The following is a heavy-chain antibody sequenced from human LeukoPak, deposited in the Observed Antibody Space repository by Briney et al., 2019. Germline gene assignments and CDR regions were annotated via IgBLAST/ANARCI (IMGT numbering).Heavy chain of an antibody. D-gene: IGHD6-6*01. Sequence: NPSETLCLTCAVYGGSFSGYYWSWIRQSPGKGLEWIGEINHSGSTNYNPALKSRGTISVGKTKNQFSLKLSSVTAADTAVYYCARRRQYDSSLFWTFDLWGRGTLVTVSS. CDR1: GGSFSGYY. CDR3: ARRRQYDSSLFWTFDL. J-gene: IGHJ2*01. CDR2: INHSGST. V-gene: IGHV4-34*01.